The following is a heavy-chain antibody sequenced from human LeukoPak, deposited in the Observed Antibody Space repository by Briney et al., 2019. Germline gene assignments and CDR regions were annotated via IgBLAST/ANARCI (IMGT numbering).Heavy chain of an antibody. Sequence: GGSLRLSCAASGLTFSNYGMSWVRQAPGKGLEWVSHVSVYGDTNFADSVKGRFTISRDNSKNTLYLQMNSLRAEDTAVYYCAKDLPDSWAVDYWGPGTLVTVSS. CDR3: AKDLPDSWAVDY. D-gene: IGHD2-21*01. CDR1: GLTFSNYG. J-gene: IGHJ4*02. CDR2: VSVYGDT. V-gene: IGHV3-23*01.